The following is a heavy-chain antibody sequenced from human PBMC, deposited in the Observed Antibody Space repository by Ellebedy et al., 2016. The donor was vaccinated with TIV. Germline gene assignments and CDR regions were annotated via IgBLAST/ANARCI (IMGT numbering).Heavy chain of an antibody. J-gene: IGHJ4*02. CDR2: ISSGGGST. Sequence: GESLKISCAASGFTFSNYAMSWVRQAPGKGLEWVSAISSGGGSTYYADSVKGRFTTSRDNSKNTLYLQINSLRAEDTAVYYCAKGVGTTWYRGFDYWGQGTLVTVSS. V-gene: IGHV3-23*01. CDR3: AKGVGTTWYRGFDY. CDR1: GFTFSNYA. D-gene: IGHD1-26*01.